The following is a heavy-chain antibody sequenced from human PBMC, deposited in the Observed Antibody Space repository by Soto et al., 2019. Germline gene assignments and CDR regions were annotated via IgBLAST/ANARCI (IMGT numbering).Heavy chain of an antibody. D-gene: IGHD6-13*01. CDR2: ISGDGGTT. Sequence: EVQLLESGGGLVQPGGSLRLSCAASGFTFRNYAMSWVRQAPGKGLEWVSAISGDGGTTYYADSVKGRFTISRDNSKNTLHLQLNSLRAEDTASYYCAKDQYGSSSWPLDFDFWGQGTLVTVSP. J-gene: IGHJ4*02. V-gene: IGHV3-23*01. CDR1: GFTFRNYA. CDR3: AKDQYGSSSWPLDFDF.